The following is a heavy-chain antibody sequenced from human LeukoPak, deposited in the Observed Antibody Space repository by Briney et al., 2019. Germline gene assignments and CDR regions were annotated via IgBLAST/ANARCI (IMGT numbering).Heavy chain of an antibody. CDR3: ARDANDYYYYMDV. D-gene: IGHD4/OR15-4a*01. CDR2: IRSDGSTT. V-gene: IGHV3-74*01. J-gene: IGHJ6*03. Sequence: GGSLRLSCAASGFTFSTYWMHWVRHAPGKGLVWVSRIRSDGSTTDYADSVKGRFTISRDNSKNTVYLQMNSLRAEDTAVYYCARDANDYYYYMDVWGKGTTVTVSS. CDR1: GFTFSTYW.